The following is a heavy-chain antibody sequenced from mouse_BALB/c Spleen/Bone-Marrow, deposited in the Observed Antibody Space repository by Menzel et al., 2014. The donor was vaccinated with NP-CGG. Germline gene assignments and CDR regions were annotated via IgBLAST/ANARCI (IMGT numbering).Heavy chain of an antibody. CDR3: ARSPYGYDGRDY. D-gene: IGHD2-2*01. CDR2: ISSGSSTI. V-gene: IGHV5-17*02. CDR1: GFTFSSFG. J-gene: IGHJ4*01. Sequence: EVQGVESGGGLVQPGGSRKLSCAASGFTFSSFGMHWVRQAPEKGLEWVAYISSGSSTIYYADTVKGRFTISRDNPKNTLFLQMTSLRSEDTAMYYYARSPYGYDGRDYWGQGTSVTVSS.